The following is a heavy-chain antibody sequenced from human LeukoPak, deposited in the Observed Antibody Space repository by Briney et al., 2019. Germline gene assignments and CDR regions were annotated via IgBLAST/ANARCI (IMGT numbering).Heavy chain of an antibody. CDR2: IIPMFGTS. J-gene: IGHJ4*02. CDR3: ENYTLSQFWSGYYHFDY. V-gene: IGHV1-69*05. Sequence: ASVKVSCKASGGNFISYTVSWVRHAPGQGLEWMGGIIPMFGTSNYAQKFQGRVTITTDESTTTAYMELRSLSSEDTAVYYFENYTLSQFWSGYYHFDYWGQRTLVSVSS. D-gene: IGHD3-3*01. CDR1: GGNFISYT.